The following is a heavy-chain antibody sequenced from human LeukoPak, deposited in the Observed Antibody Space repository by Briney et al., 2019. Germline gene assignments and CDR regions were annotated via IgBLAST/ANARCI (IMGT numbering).Heavy chain of an antibody. V-gene: IGHV1-24*01. CDR2: FDPEDGET. J-gene: IGHJ3*02. CDR1: GYTLTELS. D-gene: IGHD3-16*01. CDR3: ATRGLPFGGVIGAFDI. Sequence: ASVKVSCKVSGYTLTELSMHWVRQAPGKGLEWVGGFDPEDGETIYAQKFQGRVTMTEDTSTDTAYMEPSSLRSEDTAVYYCATRGLPFGGVIGAFDIWGQGTMVTVSS.